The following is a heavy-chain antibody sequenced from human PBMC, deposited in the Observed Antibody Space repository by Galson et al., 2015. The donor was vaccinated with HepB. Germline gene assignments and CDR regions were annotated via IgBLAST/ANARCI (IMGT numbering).Heavy chain of an antibody. CDR3: ARDLVSDSSGYLVHCAGY. V-gene: IGHV3-30*04. CDR2: ISYDGSNK. D-gene: IGHD3-22*01. Sequence: SLRLSCAASGFTFSSYAMHWVRQAPGKGLEWVAVISYDGSNKYYADSVKGRFTISRDNSKNTLYLQMNSLRAEDTAVYYCARDLVSDSSGYLVHCAGYWGQGTLVTVSS. J-gene: IGHJ4*02. CDR1: GFTFSSYA.